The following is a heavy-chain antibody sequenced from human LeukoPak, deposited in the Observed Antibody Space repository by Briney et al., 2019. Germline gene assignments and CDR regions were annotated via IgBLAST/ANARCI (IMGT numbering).Heavy chain of an antibody. CDR2: IYYSGST. CDR3: ARPSYYYDSSGSRLYYFGY. CDR1: GGSISSHY. D-gene: IGHD3-22*01. V-gene: IGHV4-59*11. J-gene: IGHJ4*02. Sequence: SETLSLTCTVSGGSISSHYWSWIRQPPGKGLEWIGYIYYSGSTNYNPSLKSRVTISVDTSKNQFSLKLSSVTAADTAVYYCARPSYYYDSSGSRLYYFGYWGQGTLVTVSS.